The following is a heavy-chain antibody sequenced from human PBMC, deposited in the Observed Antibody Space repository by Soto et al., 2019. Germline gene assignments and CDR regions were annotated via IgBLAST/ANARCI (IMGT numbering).Heavy chain of an antibody. Sequence: SLQISCEAARVAHNCKSRHSDHQDPGQGYKWMRWINPQSGGTNYPQKFQGRVTMTRDTSLSTVYMTLTRLTSDDTAEYYCERDVAKGGGSAGFDYWGQGYLV. V-gene: IGHV1-2*02. CDR3: ERDVAKGGGSAGFDY. CDR1: RVAHNCKS. J-gene: IGHJ4*02. CDR2: INPQSGGT. D-gene: IGHD1-26*01.